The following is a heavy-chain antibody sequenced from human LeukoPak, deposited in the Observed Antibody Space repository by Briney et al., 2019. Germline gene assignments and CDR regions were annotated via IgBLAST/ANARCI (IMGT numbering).Heavy chain of an antibody. CDR1: GFTFSSYA. CDR2: ISGSGGST. Sequence: GGSLRLSCAASGFTFSSYAMSWVRQAPGKGLEWVSAISGSGGSTYYADSVKGRFTISRDNSKNTLYLQMNSLRAEDTAVYYCAKERWFGELTRIWDFDYWGQGTLVTVSS. J-gene: IGHJ4*02. V-gene: IGHV3-23*01. CDR3: AKERWFGELTRIWDFDY. D-gene: IGHD3-10*01.